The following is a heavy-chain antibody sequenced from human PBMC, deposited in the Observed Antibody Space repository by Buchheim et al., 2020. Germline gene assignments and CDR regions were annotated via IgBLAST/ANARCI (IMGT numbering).Heavy chain of an antibody. J-gene: IGHJ4*02. D-gene: IGHD3-22*01. V-gene: IGHV3-15*01. CDR2: IKSKTDGGTT. CDR1: GFTFSNAW. CDR3: TTDAYYYDSSGYYSYFDY. Sequence: EVQLVESGGGLVKPGGSLRLSCAASGFTFSNAWMSWVRQAPGKGLEWVGRIKSKTDGGTTDYATPVKGRFTISRDDSKKTLYLQMNSLKTEDTAVYYCTTDAYYYDSSGYYSYFDYWGQGTL.